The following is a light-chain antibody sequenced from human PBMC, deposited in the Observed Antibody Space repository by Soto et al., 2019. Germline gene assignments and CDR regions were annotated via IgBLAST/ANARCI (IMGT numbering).Light chain of an antibody. CDR2: KES. Sequence: DIKMTQSPSTLSASVGDRVTITCRASQSISSWLAWYQQKPGKAPKLLIYKESSLESGVPSRFRGGGSGTEVTLTISSLQPDDFATSYCQQYNSYPWTFGQGTKVEIK. CDR1: QSISSW. V-gene: IGKV1-5*03. CDR3: QQYNSYPWT. J-gene: IGKJ1*01.